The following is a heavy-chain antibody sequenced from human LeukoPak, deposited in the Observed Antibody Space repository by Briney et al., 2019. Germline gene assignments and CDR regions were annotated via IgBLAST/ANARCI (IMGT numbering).Heavy chain of an antibody. J-gene: IGHJ6*03. CDR1: GFTFSDYY. CDR2: ISSSGSTI. CDR3: ARGPRVGAAGFVYYHYIDV. V-gene: IGHV3-11*04. D-gene: IGHD1-26*01. Sequence: GGSLRLSCAASGFTFSDYYMSWIRQAPGKGLEWVSYISSSGSTIYYADSVKGRFTISRDNAKNSLYLQMNSLRAEDTAVYYCARGPRVGAAGFVYYHYIDVWGKGTTVTVSS.